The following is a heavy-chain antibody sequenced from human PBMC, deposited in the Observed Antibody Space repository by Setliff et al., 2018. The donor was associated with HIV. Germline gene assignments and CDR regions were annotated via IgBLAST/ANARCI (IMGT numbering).Heavy chain of an antibody. CDR1: GGSFSGYY. V-gene: IGHV4-34*01. J-gene: IGHJ6*02. CDR3: ARARAGRDRITIFGVVIRDDYYGMDV. CDR2: IYHSGST. Sequence: SETLSLTCAVYGGSFSGYYWSWIRQPPGKGLEWIGEIYHSGSTNYNPSLKSRVTISVDTSKNQFSLKLSSVTAADTAVYYCARARAGRDRITIFGVVIRDDYYGMDVWGQGTTVTVSS. D-gene: IGHD3-3*01.